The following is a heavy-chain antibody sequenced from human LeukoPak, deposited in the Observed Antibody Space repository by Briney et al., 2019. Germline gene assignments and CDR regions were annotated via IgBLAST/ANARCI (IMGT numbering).Heavy chain of an antibody. J-gene: IGHJ4*02. CDR3: ARRSCSGSSCYFFDY. D-gene: IGHD2-15*01. CDR2: IHYLGNT. CDR1: GGSISSSDYN. V-gene: IGHV4-39*01. Sequence: SETLSLTCTVSGGSISSSDYNWVWIRQPPGKGLEWIGSIHYLGNTYYTPSLKTRVTISVDTSNNQFSLRLSSVTAAHTAVYYCARRSCSGSSCYFFDYWGQGTLVTVSS.